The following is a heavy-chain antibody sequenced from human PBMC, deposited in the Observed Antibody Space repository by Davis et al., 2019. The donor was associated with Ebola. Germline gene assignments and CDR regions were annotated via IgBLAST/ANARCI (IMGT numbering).Heavy chain of an antibody. J-gene: IGHJ6*02. CDR2: IKQDGSEK. CDR3: ARDTSHQLPHWLYYFYGMDV. V-gene: IGHV3-7*01. Sequence: GESLKISCAASGFTFSSYWMAWVRQAPGKGLEWVANIKQDGSEKYHVDSVKGRFTISRDNTKNTLYLQMNSLRGEDTAIYYCARDTSHQLPHWLYYFYGMDVWGQGTTVTVSS. CDR1: GFTFSSYW. D-gene: IGHD2-2*01.